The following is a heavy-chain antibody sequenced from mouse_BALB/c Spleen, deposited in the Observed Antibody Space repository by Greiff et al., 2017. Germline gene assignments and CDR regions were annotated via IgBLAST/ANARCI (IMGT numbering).Heavy chain of an antibody. Sequence: EVKVVESGGGLVQPKGSLKLSCAASGFTFNTYAMNWVRQAPGKGLEWVARIRSKSNNYATYYADSVKDRFTISRDDSQSMLYLQMNNLKTEDTAMYYCARGGGNYPYAMDYWGQGTSVTVSS. J-gene: IGHJ4*01. V-gene: IGHV10-1*02. D-gene: IGHD2-1*01. CDR1: GFTFNTYA. CDR2: IRSKSNNYAT. CDR3: ARGGGNYPYAMDY.